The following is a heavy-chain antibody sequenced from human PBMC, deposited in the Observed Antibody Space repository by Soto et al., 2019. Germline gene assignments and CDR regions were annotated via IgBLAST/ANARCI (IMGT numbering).Heavy chain of an antibody. V-gene: IGHV4-61*01. D-gene: IGHD5-12*01. Sequence: SETLSLTCTVSGGSISSSSYYWGWIRQPPGKGLEWIGYIYYSGSTNYNPSLKSRVTISVDTSKNQFSLKLSSVTAADTAVYYCARELGDGYNFKLFDYWGQGTLVTVSS. CDR1: GGSISSSSYY. CDR2: IYYSGST. CDR3: ARELGDGYNFKLFDY. J-gene: IGHJ4*02.